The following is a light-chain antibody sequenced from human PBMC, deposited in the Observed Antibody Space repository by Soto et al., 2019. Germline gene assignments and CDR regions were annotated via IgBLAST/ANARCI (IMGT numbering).Light chain of an antibody. CDR1: QSVSSY. V-gene: IGKV3-11*01. CDR2: DAS. J-gene: IGKJ4*01. Sequence: EIVMTQSPGTLSVSPGERATLSCRASQSVSSYLAWYQQKPGQAPRLLIYDASNRATGIPARFSGSGSGTDFTLTISSLEPEDFAVYYCQQRSNWPPFFGGGTKVDI. CDR3: QQRSNWPPF.